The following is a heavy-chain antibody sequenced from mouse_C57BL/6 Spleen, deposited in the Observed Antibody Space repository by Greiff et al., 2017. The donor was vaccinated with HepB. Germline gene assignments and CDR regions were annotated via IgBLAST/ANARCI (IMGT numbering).Heavy chain of an antibody. J-gene: IGHJ4*01. Sequence: VQLQQPGAELVKPGASVKLSCKASGYTFTSYWMHWVKQRPGQGLEWIGMIHPNSGSTNYNEKFKSKATLTVDKSSSTAYMQLSSLTSEDSAVYYCAREGKGSSYAMDYWGQGTSVTVSS. D-gene: IGHD1-1*01. V-gene: IGHV1-64*01. CDR3: AREGKGSSYAMDY. CDR1: GYTFTSYW. CDR2: IHPNSGST.